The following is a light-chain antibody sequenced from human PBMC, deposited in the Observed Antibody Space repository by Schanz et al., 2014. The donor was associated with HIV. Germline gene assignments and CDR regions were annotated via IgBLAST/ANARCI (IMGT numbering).Light chain of an antibody. CDR2: DAS. CDR1: QDITNY. J-gene: IGKJ4*01. Sequence: DIQLTQSPSSLSASVGDRITITCQASQDITNYLNWYQQKPGKAPKLLIYDASNLETGVPSRFSGSGSGTDFTLTISSLQPEDIATYYCQQANSFPPTFGGGTKVEIK. CDR3: QQANSFPPT. V-gene: IGKV1-33*01.